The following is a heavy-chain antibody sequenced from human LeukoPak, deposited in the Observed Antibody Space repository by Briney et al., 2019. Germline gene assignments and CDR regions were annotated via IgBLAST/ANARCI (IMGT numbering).Heavy chain of an antibody. CDR2: ISYDGSNK. D-gene: IGHD6-13*01. CDR3: ATGPHSSWYGLDY. CDR1: GFTFSSYA. Sequence: GRSLRLSCAAPGFTFSSYAMHWVRQAPGKGLEWVAVISYDGSNKYYADSVKGRFTISRDNSKNTLYLQMNSLRAEDTAVYYCATGPHSSWYGLDYWGQGTLVTVSS. J-gene: IGHJ4*02. V-gene: IGHV3-30-3*01.